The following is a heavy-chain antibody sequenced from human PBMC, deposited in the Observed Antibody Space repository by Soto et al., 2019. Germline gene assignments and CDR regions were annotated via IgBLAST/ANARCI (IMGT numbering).Heavy chain of an antibody. Sequence: EVQLVESGGGLVQPGGSLRLSCAASGFTFSDHYMDWVHQAPAKGLEWVGRTRNRANGYTTEYAASVKGRFTISRDDSKNSLYLQMNSLKIEDTAVYYCARAFYGSGSYSLDYWGQGALVTVSS. CDR1: GFTFSDHY. J-gene: IGHJ4*02. V-gene: IGHV3-72*01. CDR2: TRNRANGYTT. CDR3: ARAFYGSGSYSLDY. D-gene: IGHD3-10*01.